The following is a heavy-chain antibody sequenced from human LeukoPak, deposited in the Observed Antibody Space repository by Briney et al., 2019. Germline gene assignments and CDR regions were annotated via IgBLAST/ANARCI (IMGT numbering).Heavy chain of an antibody. CDR1: GGTFSSYA. J-gene: IGHJ3*02. V-gene: IGHV1-69*05. D-gene: IGHD2-15*01. CDR2: IIPIFGTA. Sequence: SVKVSCKASGGTFSSYAISWVRQDPGQGLEWMGRIIPIFGTANYAQKFQGRVTITTDESTSTAYMELSSLRSEDTAVYYCARMVVDIVVVVAARRQSVPFDIWGQGTMVTVSS. CDR3: ARMVVDIVVVVAARRQSVPFDI.